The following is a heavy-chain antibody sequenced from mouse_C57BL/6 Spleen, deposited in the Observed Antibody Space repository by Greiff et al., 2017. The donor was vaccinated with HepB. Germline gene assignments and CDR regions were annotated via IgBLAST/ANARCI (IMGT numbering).Heavy chain of an antibody. V-gene: IGHV5-4*01. D-gene: IGHD4-1*01. Sequence: EVKLEESGGGLVKPGGSLKLSCAASGFTFSSYAQSWVRQTPEKRLEWVATISDGGSYTYYPDNVKGRFTISRDNAKNNLYLQMSHLKSEDTAMYYCAREKTGTRYYYAMDYWGQGTSVTVSS. CDR2: ISDGGSYT. J-gene: IGHJ4*01. CDR3: AREKTGTRYYYAMDY. CDR1: GFTFSSYA.